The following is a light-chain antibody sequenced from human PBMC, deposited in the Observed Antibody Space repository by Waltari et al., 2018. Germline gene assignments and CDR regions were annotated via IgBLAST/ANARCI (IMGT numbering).Light chain of an antibody. Sequence: EIGLRQSPGTLSLSPGESAALSCRASQSVSSNYLAWYQQKPGQPPRLLIFGALSRATGIPDRFRGRGSGTDFTLTISGLEPEDFAVYYCQQYARSPITFGQGTKLEMK. V-gene: IGKV3-20*01. CDR2: GAL. CDR1: QSVSSNY. CDR3: QQYARSPIT. J-gene: IGKJ2*01.